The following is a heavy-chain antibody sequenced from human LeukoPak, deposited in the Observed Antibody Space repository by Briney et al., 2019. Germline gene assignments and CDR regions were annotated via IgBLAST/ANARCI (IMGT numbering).Heavy chain of an antibody. D-gene: IGHD6-19*01. CDR3: ARDHSDSSGWFRPDY. J-gene: IGHJ4*02. CDR1: GGSFSGYY. Sequence: SETLSLTCAVYGGSFSGYYWSWIRQPPGKGLEWIGEINHSGSTNYNPSLKSRVTISVDTSKNQFSLKLSSVTAADTAVYYCARDHSDSSGWFRPDYWGQGTLVTVSS. CDR2: INHSGST. V-gene: IGHV4-34*01.